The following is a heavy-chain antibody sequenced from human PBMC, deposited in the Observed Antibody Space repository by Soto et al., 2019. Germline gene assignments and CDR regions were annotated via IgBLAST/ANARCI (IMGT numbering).Heavy chain of an antibody. Sequence: SETLSLTCAVSGYSIASGYYWAWIRQSPGKGLEWIGSIYHAGSVYYNPSLNSRVAVSLDTSKNHFSLKLTSVTAADTAVYYCARTFDYYGMDVWGPGTTLTVSS. J-gene: IGHJ6*02. CDR3: ARTFDYYGMDV. CDR1: GYSIASGYY. CDR2: IYHAGSV. V-gene: IGHV4-38-2*01.